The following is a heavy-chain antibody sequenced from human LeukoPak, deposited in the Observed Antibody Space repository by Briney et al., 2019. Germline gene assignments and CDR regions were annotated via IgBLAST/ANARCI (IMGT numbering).Heavy chain of an antibody. D-gene: IGHD3-22*01. CDR3: AKDSTVVTTTANY. CDR1: GFSPSNYS. V-gene: IGHV3-23*01. J-gene: IGHJ4*02. CDR2: ISGSGGST. Sequence: GGSLSLSCAAAGFSPSNYSMVWVRQAPGKGLEWVSAISGSGGSTYYADSVKGRFTISRDNSKTTLYLQMNSLRAEDTAVYYCAKDSTVVTTTANYWGQGTLVTVSS.